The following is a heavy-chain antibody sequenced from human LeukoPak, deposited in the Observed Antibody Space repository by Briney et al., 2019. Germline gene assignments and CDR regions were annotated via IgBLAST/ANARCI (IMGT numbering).Heavy chain of an antibody. CDR1: GFTFSNYG. Sequence: GGSLRLSCAASGFTFSNYGMHWVRQAPGKGPEWVAVIWSDGSNKHYADSARGRFTISRDNSKNTLYLQMNSLRADDTAVYYCARVTIVAGASYNLFVVWGQGTLVTVST. D-gene: IGHD1-1*01. CDR3: ARVTIVAGASYNLFVV. V-gene: IGHV3-33*01. J-gene: IGHJ1*01. CDR2: IWSDGSNK.